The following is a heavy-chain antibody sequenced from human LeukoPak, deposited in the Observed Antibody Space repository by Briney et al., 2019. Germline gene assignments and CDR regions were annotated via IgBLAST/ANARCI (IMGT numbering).Heavy chain of an antibody. Sequence: PSETLSLTCTVSGGSISRYYWSWIRQPAGKGLEWIGRIYTSGSTNYNPSLKSRVTMSVDTSKNQVSLKLSSVTAADTAVYYCARVSAFYYDSNEYWFDPWGLGTLVTVSS. D-gene: IGHD3-22*01. CDR3: ARVSAFYYDSNEYWFDP. CDR1: GGSISRYY. CDR2: IYTSGST. J-gene: IGHJ5*02. V-gene: IGHV4-4*07.